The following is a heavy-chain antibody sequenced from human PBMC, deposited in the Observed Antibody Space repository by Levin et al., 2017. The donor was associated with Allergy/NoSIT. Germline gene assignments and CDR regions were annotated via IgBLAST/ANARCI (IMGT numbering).Heavy chain of an antibody. CDR3: ARIFNGALPNYPIDYGDYIFRAFDI. CDR2: IYHSGST. V-gene: IGHV4-30-2*01. D-gene: IGHD4-17*01. Sequence: SETLSLTCAVSGGSISSGGYSWSWIRQPPGKGLEWIGYIYHSGSTYYNPSLKSRVTISVDRSKNQFSLKLSSVTAADTAVYYCARIFNGALPNYPIDYGDYIFRAFDIWGQGTMVTVSS. J-gene: IGHJ3*02. CDR1: GGSISSGGYS.